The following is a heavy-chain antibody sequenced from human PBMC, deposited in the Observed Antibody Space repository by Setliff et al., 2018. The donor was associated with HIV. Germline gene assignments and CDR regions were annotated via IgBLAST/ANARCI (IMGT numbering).Heavy chain of an antibody. CDR1: GGSLTNYAYY. J-gene: IGHJ5*02. CDR2: IFHTGFA. Sequence: SETLSLTCTVSGGSLTNYAYYWAWIRQSPGKGLEWIGNIFHTGFAHYNPSFRSRVTMSVDTSKNQFSLKVTSVTAADTAVYYCARQPVPGGVVVPGDDWVDPWGQGTLVTVSS. CDR3: ARQPVPGGVVVPGDDWVDP. D-gene: IGHD2-2*01. V-gene: IGHV4-39*01.